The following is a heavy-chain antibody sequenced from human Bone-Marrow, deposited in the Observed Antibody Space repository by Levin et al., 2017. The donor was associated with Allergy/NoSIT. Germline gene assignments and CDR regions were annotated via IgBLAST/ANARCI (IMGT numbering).Heavy chain of an antibody. J-gene: IGHJ3*01. CDR2: SDAEDGDT. V-gene: IGHV1-24*01. CDR1: GNTLTDLS. CDR3: ATGGAVDIDAFDF. D-gene: IGHD4-23*01. Sequence: PRASVKVSCKVSGNTLTDLSMHWVRQAPGKGLEWMGTSDAEDGDTIYAQKFQGRVTMTEDTSTDTAYMELSSLRSDDTAVYYCATGGAVDIDAFDFWGQGTKVTVSS.